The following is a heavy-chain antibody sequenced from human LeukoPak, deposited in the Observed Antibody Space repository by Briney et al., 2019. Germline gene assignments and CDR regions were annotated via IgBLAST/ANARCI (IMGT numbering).Heavy chain of an antibody. Sequence: PGGSLRLSCAASGFTISSNWMHWVRLAPGKGLLLVARINSDGSDISYADSVKGRFAISRDNAKNTLYLQMRSLRVDDTAVYYCAKEEICANGVWSSCMDVWGKGTTVTVSS. J-gene: IGHJ6*03. V-gene: IGHV3-74*01. CDR2: INSDGSDI. CDR3: AKEEICANGVWSSCMDV. D-gene: IGHD2-8*01. CDR1: GFTISSNW.